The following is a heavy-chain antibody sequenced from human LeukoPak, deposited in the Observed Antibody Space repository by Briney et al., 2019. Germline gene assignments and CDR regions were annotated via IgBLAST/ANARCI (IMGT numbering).Heavy chain of an antibody. J-gene: IGHJ4*02. V-gene: IGHV1-18*01. CDR2: ISAYNGNT. D-gene: IGHD3-22*01. CDR3: AREDYYDSSGYYYGVANY. Sequence: ASVKVSCKASGHTFTSYVISWVRQAPGQGLEWMGWISAYNGNTNYAQKLQGRVTMTTDTSTSTAYMELRSLRSDDTAVYYCAREDYYDSSGYYYGVANYWGQGTLVTVSS. CDR1: GHTFTSYV.